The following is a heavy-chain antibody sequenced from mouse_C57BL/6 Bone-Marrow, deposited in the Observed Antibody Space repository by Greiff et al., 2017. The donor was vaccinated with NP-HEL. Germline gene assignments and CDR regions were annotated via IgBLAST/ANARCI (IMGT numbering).Heavy chain of an antibody. Sequence: EVQLQESGGGLVKPGGSLKLSCAASGFTFSSYAMSWVRQTPEKRLEWVATISDGGSYTYYPDNVKGRFTISRDNAKNNLYLQMSHLKSEDTAMYYCARDLWDGAWFAYWGQGTLVTVSA. CDR1: GFTFSSYA. CDR2: ISDGGSYT. D-gene: IGHD4-1*01. J-gene: IGHJ3*01. CDR3: ARDLWDGAWFAY. V-gene: IGHV5-4*01.